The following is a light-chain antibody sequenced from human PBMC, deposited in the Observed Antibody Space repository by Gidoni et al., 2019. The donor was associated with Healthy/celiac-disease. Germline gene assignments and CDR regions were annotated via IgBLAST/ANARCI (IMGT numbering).Light chain of an antibody. V-gene: IGLV7-46*01. CDR3: LLSYSGARGV. J-gene: IGLJ3*02. CDR2: DTS. Sequence: QAVVTQEPSLTVSPGGTVTLTCGSSTGAVPSGHSPYWFQQKPGQAPRTLIYDTSNKHSWTPARFSGSLLGGKAALTLSGAQPEDEAEYYCLLSYSGARGVFGGGTKLTVL. CDR1: TGAVPSGHS.